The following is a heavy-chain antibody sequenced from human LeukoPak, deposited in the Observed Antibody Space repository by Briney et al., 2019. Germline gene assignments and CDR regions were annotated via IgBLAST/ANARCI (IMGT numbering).Heavy chain of an antibody. V-gene: IGHV1-2*02. D-gene: IGHD3-10*01. CDR1: GYTFTGYY. CDR2: INPNGGGT. Sequence: ASVKVSCKASGYTFTGYYMHWVRQAPGQGLEWMGWINPNGGGTNYAQKFQGRVTMTRDTSISTAYMELSRLRSDDTAVYYCAREPMVRGVTYFDYWGQGTLVTVSS. J-gene: IGHJ4*02. CDR3: AREPMVRGVTYFDY.